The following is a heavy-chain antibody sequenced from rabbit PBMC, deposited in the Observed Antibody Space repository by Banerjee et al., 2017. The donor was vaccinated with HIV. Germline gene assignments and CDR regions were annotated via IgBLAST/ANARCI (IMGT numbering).Heavy chain of an antibody. Sequence: QSLEESGRGLVQPEGSLKLSCTASGSDFSTYYMSWVRQAPGKGLEWIACMDAGSSGSTNYASWAKGRFTISKTSSTTVTLQMTSLTAADTATYFCVRDQYATSSGPYKYGMDLWGQGTLVTVS. J-gene: IGHJ3*01. CDR3: VRDQYATSSGPYKYGMDL. CDR1: GSDFSTYY. CDR2: MDAGSSGST. V-gene: IGHV1S40*01. D-gene: IGHD1-1*01.